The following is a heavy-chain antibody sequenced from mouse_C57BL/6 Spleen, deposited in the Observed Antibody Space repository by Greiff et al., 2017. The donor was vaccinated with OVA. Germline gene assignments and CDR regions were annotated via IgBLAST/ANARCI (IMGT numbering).Heavy chain of an antibody. J-gene: IGHJ4*01. Sequence: VQLQQSGPGMVKPSPSLSLTCTVTGYSITSCYDWHWIRHFPGNKLEWMGYISYSGSTNYNPSLKSRISFTHDTSKNHFFLKLNSVTTEDTATDYCARADYYGSSYAMDYWGQGTSVTVSS. CDR1: GYSITSCYD. D-gene: IGHD1-1*01. CDR3: ARADYYGSSYAMDY. V-gene: IGHV3-1*01. CDR2: ISYSGST.